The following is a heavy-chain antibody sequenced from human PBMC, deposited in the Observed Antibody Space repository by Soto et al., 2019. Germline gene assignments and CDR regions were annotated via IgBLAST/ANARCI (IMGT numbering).Heavy chain of an antibody. Sequence: GESLRLSCAASGFSFSGVWLCWVCQAPGKGMGWVWDRKMDGSKIYYLDSVKGRFTISRDNARNSLYLQLNNLRAEDAAVYYCASLWEYGYWGQGTLVTVSS. CDR3: ASLWEYGY. D-gene: IGHD1-26*01. CDR2: RKMDGSKI. V-gene: IGHV3-7*03. CDR1: GFSFSGVW. J-gene: IGHJ4*02.